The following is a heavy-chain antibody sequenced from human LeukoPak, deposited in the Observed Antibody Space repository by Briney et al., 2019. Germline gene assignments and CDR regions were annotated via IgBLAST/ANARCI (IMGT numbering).Heavy chain of an antibody. CDR3: ARSFITTTGLNWFDP. CDR2: IKQDGSEK. Sequence: GGSLRPSCAASGFTFSSYWMNWVRQAPGKGLEWVANIKQDGSEKYYVDSVKGRFTISRDNAKNSLYLQMNSLRAEDTAVYYCARSFITTTGLNWFDPWGQGTLVTVSS. D-gene: IGHD1-1*01. V-gene: IGHV3-7*01. J-gene: IGHJ5*02. CDR1: GFTFSSYW.